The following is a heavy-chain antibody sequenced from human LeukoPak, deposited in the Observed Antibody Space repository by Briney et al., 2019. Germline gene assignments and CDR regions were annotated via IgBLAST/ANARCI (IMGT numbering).Heavy chain of an antibody. V-gene: IGHV1-18*01. Sequence: GASAKVSCKASGYTFTSYGISWVRQAPGQGLEWMGWISAYNGNTNYAQKLQGRVTMTTDTSTSTAYMELRSLRSGDTAVYYCARFFQEMGVDYWGQGTLVTVSS. D-gene: IGHD1-26*01. CDR1: GYTFTSYG. J-gene: IGHJ4*02. CDR2: ISAYNGNT. CDR3: ARFFQEMGVDY.